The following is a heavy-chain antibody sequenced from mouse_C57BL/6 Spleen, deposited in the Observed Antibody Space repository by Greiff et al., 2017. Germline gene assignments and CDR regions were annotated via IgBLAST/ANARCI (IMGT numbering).Heavy chain of an antibody. CDR1: GFTFSSYG. V-gene: IGHV5-6*02. D-gene: IGHD1-1*01. Sequence: DVKLVESGGDLVKPGGSLKLSCAASGFTFSSYGMSWVRQTPDKRLEWVATISSGGSYTYYPDSVKGRFTISRDNAKNTLYLQMSSLKSEDTAMYYCARLGSRHYYAMDYWGQGTSVTVSS. CDR3: ARLGSRHYYAMDY. J-gene: IGHJ4*01. CDR2: ISSGGSYT.